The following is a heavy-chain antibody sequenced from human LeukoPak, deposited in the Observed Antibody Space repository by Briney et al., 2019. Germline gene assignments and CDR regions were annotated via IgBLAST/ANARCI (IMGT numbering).Heavy chain of an antibody. J-gene: IGHJ4*02. CDR3: ARGGSSWYADY. CDR1: GGSISSYY. D-gene: IGHD6-13*01. V-gene: IGHV4-59*01. Sequence: SETLSLTCSVSGGSISSYYWSWIRQPPEKGLEWIGYIHYSGSTSYNPSLKSRVTMSVDTSKNQFSLKVSSVTAADTAVYYCARGGSSWYADYWGQGTLVTVSS. CDR2: IHYSGST.